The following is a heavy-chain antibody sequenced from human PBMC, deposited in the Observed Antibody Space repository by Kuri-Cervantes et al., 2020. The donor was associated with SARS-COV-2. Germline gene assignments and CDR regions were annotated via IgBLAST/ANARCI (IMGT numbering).Heavy chain of an antibody. V-gene: IGHV3-74*01. CDR1: GFTFDDYA. Sequence: GGSLRLSCAASGFTFDDYAMHWVRQAPGKGLVWVSRINSDGSSTSYADSVKGRFTISRDNSKNTLYLQMNSLRAEDTAVYYCAKETHRTIAVAGTSLDYWGQGTLVTVSS. D-gene: IGHD6-19*01. J-gene: IGHJ4*02. CDR2: INSDGSST. CDR3: AKETHRTIAVAGTSLDY.